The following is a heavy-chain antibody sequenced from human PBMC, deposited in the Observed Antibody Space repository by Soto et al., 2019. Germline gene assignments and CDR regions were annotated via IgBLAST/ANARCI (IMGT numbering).Heavy chain of an antibody. Sequence: VQLVESGGGVVQPGRSLRLSCAASGFTFCSYGMHWVRQTPGKGLEWVAVIWYDGSNKYYADSVKGRFTISRDNSKNTLYLQMNSLRAEDTAVYYCARDMNYYGSRSYKSYYYYGMDVWGQGTTVSVSS. CDR3: ARDMNYYGSRSYKSYYYYGMDV. CDR2: IWYDGSNK. CDR1: GFTFCSYG. D-gene: IGHD3-10*01. J-gene: IGHJ6*02. V-gene: IGHV3-33*01.